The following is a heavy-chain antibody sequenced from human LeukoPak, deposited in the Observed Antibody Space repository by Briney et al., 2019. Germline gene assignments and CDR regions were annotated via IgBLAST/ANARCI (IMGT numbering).Heavy chain of an antibody. D-gene: IGHD6-19*01. V-gene: IGHV3-23*01. J-gene: IGHJ4*02. CDR2: ISGTGVST. Sequence: GGSLRFSCAASGFTFSNYAMTWVRQAQGKGLERVSVISGTGVSTYYADSVKGRFTMSRDNSKNMVYLQMNSLRAEDTAVYYCARGTAVAGPFDYWGQGTLVTVSS. CDR1: GFTFSNYA. CDR3: ARGTAVAGPFDY.